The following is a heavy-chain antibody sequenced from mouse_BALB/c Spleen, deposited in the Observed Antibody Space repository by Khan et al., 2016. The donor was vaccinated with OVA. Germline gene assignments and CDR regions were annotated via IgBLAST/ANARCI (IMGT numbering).Heavy chain of an antibody. Sequence: EVKLLESGGGLVQPGGSLKLSCAASGFAFSRYWMSWVRQAPGKGLEWIGEINPDSSTINYAPSLKDQFIISRDNAKNTLYLQMSKVRSEDTALYYCARQLSDAMDYWGQGTSVTVSS. D-gene: IGHD1-3*01. V-gene: IGHV4-1*02. CDR1: GFAFSRYW. J-gene: IGHJ4*01. CDR3: ARQLSDAMDY. CDR2: INPDSSTI.